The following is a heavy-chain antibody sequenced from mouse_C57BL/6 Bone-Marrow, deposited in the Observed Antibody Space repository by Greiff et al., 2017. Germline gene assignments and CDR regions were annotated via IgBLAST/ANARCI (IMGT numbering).Heavy chain of an antibody. Sequence: VKLQQSGGELVRPGASVTLSCTASGYTFSDYEMHWVKQTPVNGLEWIGAIDNETGGTAYNQKVKGKDILTADKSSSTAYIVHRSLTSEESAVYSCTEGGDGYAGAWLAYWGQGTLVTVSA. CDR2: IDNETGGT. V-gene: IGHV1-15*01. D-gene: IGHD2-3*01. J-gene: IGHJ3*01. CDR3: TEGGDGYAGAWLAY. CDR1: GYTFSDYE.